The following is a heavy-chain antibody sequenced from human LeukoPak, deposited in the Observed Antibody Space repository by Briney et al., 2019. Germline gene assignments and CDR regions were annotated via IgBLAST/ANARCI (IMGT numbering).Heavy chain of an antibody. CDR1: GYTFTSYD. CDR3: ARGGPTPPLLLWFGELLPTNWFDP. D-gene: IGHD3-10*01. J-gene: IGHJ5*02. CDR2: MNPNSGNT. Sequence: ASVKVSCKASGYTFTSYDMNWVRQATGQGLEWMGWMNPNSGNTGYAQKFQGRVTMTRNTSISTAYMELSSLRSEDTAVYYCARGGPTPPLLLWFGELLPTNWFDPWGQGTLVTVSS. V-gene: IGHV1-8*01.